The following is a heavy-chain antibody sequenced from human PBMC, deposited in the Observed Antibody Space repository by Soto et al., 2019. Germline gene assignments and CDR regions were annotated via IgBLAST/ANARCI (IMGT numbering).Heavy chain of an antibody. CDR2: IDTSGNT. CDR1: GGSISTYY. V-gene: IGHV4-4*07. CDR3: SRYSSNWFQTEGMDV. J-gene: IGHJ6*02. Sequence: PSETLSLTCTVSGGSISTYYWRWIRQPAGKGLEWIGRIDTSGNTNYNPSLKSRVTMSADTSKKQFSLKLTSVTAADTAVYYCSRYSSNWFQTEGMDVWGQGTTVTVSS. D-gene: IGHD6-13*01.